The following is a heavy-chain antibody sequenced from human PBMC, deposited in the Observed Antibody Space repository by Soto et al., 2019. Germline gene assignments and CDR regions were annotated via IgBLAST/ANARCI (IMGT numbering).Heavy chain of an antibody. V-gene: IGHV3-53*01. CDR2: IYSGGST. J-gene: IGHJ6*02. CDR1: GFTVSSNY. CDR3: ARGWLSGYYGMDV. D-gene: IGHD3-22*01. Sequence: XGSLRLSCSASGFTVSSNYMSWVRQAPGKGLEWVPVIYSGGSTYYADSVKGRFTISRDNSKNTLYLQMNSLRAEDTAVYYCARGWLSGYYGMDVWGQGTTVTVSS.